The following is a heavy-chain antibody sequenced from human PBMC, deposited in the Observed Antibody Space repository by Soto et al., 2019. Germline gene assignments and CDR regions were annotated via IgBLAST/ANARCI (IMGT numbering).Heavy chain of an antibody. CDR2: ISYSGST. V-gene: IGHV4-59*01. CDR3: ARDLKEYCSDGKCNWFDP. CDR1: GASITTYY. Sequence: PSETLSLTCTVSGASITTYYWSWIRQPPGKGLEWIGYISYSGSTDYNPSLKGRVTISFDASKNQISLQVRSATAADAAVYYCARDLKEYCSDGKCNWFDPWGQGTLVTVSS. J-gene: IGHJ5*02. D-gene: IGHD2-15*01.